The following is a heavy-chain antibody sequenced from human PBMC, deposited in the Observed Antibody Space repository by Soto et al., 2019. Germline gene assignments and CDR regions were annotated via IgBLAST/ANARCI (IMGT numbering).Heavy chain of an antibody. CDR3: ARSQGGSSSLDIYYYYYYGMDV. Sequence: QVQLVQSGAEVKKPGSSVKVSCKAPGGTFSSYAISWVRQAPGQGLEWMGGIIPIFATAKYAQKFKGRVTITADESTSTGYMELSSLRSEDTAVDYCARSQGGSSSLDIYYYYYYGMDVWGQGTTVTVSS. CDR2: IIPIFATA. V-gene: IGHV1-69*01. CDR1: GGTFSSYA. J-gene: IGHJ6*02. D-gene: IGHD2-15*01.